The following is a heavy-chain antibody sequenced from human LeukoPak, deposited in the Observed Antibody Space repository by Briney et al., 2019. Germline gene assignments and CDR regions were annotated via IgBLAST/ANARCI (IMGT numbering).Heavy chain of an antibody. V-gene: IGHV3-30*04. D-gene: IGHD1-1*01. J-gene: IGHJ5*02. CDR1: GFTFRGHA. Sequence: GGSLRLSCVGSGFTFRGHAMHWVRQAPGKGLEWVALISYDGGKKYHADSVKGRFTISRDNSKNTLYLQMNSLRDEDTAVYYCASRGTTGSWGQGTLVTVSS. CDR2: ISYDGGKK. CDR3: ASRGTTGS.